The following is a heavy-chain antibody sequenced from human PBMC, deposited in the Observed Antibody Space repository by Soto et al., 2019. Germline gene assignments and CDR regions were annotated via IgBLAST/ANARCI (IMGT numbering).Heavy chain of an antibody. D-gene: IGHD6-13*01. J-gene: IGHJ4*02. CDR1: GGSFSGYY. Sequence: PSETLSLTCAVYGGSFSGYYWSWIRQPPGKGLEWIGEINHSGSTNYNPSLKSRVTISVDTSKNQFSLKLSSVTAADTAVYYCARGGLEQQLDLYWGLGTLVTVSS. CDR3: ARGGLEQQLDLY. V-gene: IGHV4-34*01. CDR2: INHSGST.